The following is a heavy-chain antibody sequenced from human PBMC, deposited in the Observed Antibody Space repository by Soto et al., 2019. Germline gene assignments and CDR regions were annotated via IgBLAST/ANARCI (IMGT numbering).Heavy chain of an antibody. V-gene: IGHV3-66*01. CDR2: IYSGGST. Sequence: PGGSLRLSCAASGFTFSSCAMGWVRQAPGKGLEWVSVIYSGGSTYYADSVKGRFTISRDNSKNTLYLQMNSLRAEDTAVYYCARVSASCYGFDYWGQGTLVTVSS. CDR3: ARVSASCYGFDY. J-gene: IGHJ4*02. CDR1: GFTFSSCA. D-gene: IGHD2-2*01.